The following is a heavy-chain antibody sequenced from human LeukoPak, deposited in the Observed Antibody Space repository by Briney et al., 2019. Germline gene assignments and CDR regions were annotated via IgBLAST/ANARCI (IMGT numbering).Heavy chain of an antibody. CDR2: IYTSGST. D-gene: IGHD6-13*01. CDR3: ASSPLGSSWAYLNY. CDR1: GGSISSYY. V-gene: IGHV4-4*07. J-gene: IGHJ4*02. Sequence: SETLSPTCTVSGGSISSYYWSWIRQPAGKGLEWIGRIYTSGSTNYNPSLKSRVTMSVDTSKNQFSLKLSSVTAADTAVYYCASSPLGSSWAYLNYWGQGTPVTLSS.